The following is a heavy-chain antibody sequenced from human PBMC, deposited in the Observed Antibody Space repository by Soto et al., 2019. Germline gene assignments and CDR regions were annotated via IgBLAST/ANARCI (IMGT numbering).Heavy chain of an antibody. J-gene: IGHJ6*02. CDR2: ISRSGGSI. CDR1: GFTFSSYS. V-gene: IGHV3-23*01. D-gene: IGHD3-22*01. Sequence: GGSLRLSCAASGFTFSSYSMNWVRQAPGKGLEWVSAISRSGGSIHYADSVKGRFTISRDNSKNTLTLQMNSLRAEDTAVYYCAKGKGNYYDSSGFQNFYYGMDVWGQGTTVTVSS. CDR3: AKGKGNYYDSSGFQNFYYGMDV.